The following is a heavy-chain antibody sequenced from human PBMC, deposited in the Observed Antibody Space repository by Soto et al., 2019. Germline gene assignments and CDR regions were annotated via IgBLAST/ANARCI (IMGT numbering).Heavy chain of an antibody. V-gene: IGHV1-46*01. Sequence: ASVNVSCKTSGYTFTIYYMHWVRQAPGQGLEWMGIINPSGGSTSYAQKFQGRVTMTRDTSTSTVYMELSSLRSEDTAVYYCARVGIAVAGVGTFDYWGQGTLVTVSS. J-gene: IGHJ4*02. CDR3: ARVGIAVAGVGTFDY. CDR1: GYTFTIYY. CDR2: INPSGGST. D-gene: IGHD6-19*01.